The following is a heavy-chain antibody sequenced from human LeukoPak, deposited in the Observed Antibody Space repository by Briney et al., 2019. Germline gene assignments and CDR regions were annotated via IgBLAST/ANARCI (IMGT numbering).Heavy chain of an antibody. J-gene: IGHJ6*03. V-gene: IGHV1-2*02. CDR1: GYTFTSYD. D-gene: IGHD2-2*02. CDR3: ARDFRYCSSTSCYTRASYYYMDV. CDR2: INPNSGGT. Sequence: ASVKVSCKASGYTFTSYDINWVGQATGQGLEWMGWINPNSGGTNYAQKFQGRVTMTRDTSISTAYMELSRLRSDDTAVYYCARDFRYCSSTSCYTRASYYYMDVWGKGTTVTVSS.